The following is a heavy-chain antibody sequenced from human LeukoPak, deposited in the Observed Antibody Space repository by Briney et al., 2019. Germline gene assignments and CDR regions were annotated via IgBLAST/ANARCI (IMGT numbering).Heavy chain of an antibody. D-gene: IGHD6-19*01. CDR3: ARGSRSGWYYPLDY. CDR1: GGSISSSSYY. V-gene: IGHV4-39*01. J-gene: IGHJ4*02. Sequence: PSETLSLTCTVSGGSISSSSYYWGWIRQPPGKGLEWIGSIYYSGSTYYNPSLKSRVTISVDTSKNQFSLKLSSVTAADTAVYYCARGSRSGWYYPLDYWGQGTLVTVSS. CDR2: IYYSGST.